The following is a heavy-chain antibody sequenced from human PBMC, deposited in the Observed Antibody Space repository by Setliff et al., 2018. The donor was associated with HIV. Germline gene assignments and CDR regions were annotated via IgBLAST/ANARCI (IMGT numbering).Heavy chain of an antibody. Sequence: SETLSLTCAVYGGSLSGYHWSWIRQSPEKGLEWIGEINHSGSTNYNPSLKSRVTISLDTSKKHFSLDLYSVTAADTAVYYCARDHNSGTLHAFDLWGQGT. CDR2: INHSGST. J-gene: IGHJ3*01. D-gene: IGHD1-26*01. CDR3: ARDHNSGTLHAFDL. CDR1: GGSLSGYH. V-gene: IGHV4-34*01.